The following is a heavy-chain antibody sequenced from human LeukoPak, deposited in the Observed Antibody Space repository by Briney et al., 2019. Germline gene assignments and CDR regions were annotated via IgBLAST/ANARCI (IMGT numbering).Heavy chain of an antibody. Sequence: GGSLRLSCAASGFTFSSYAISWVRQAPGKGLEWVSVISGNGGGTYYGDSVKGRFAMSRDNSKNTLYLQMNSLRAEDTAVYYCARRGYYYDSSGYYPFDYWGQGTLVTVSS. V-gene: IGHV3-23*01. D-gene: IGHD3-22*01. J-gene: IGHJ4*02. CDR3: ARRGYYYDSSGYYPFDY. CDR2: ISGNGGGT. CDR1: GFTFSSYA.